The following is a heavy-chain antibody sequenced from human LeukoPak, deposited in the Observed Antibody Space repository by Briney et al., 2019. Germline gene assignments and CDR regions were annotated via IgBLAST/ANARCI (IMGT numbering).Heavy chain of an antibody. Sequence: ASVKVSCKASGYTFTGYYMHWVRQAPGRGLEWMGWINPNSGGTNYAQKFQGRVTMTRDTSISTAYMELSRLRSDDTAVYYCATVPAALTSVVYWGQGTLVTVSS. V-gene: IGHV1-2*02. D-gene: IGHD2-2*01. CDR3: ATVPAALTSVVY. CDR1: GYTFTGYY. CDR2: INPNSGGT. J-gene: IGHJ4*02.